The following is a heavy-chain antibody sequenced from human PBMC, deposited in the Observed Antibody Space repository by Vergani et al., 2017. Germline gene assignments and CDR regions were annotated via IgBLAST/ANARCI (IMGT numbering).Heavy chain of an antibody. J-gene: IGHJ4*02. CDR1: GFTFSSYA. D-gene: IGHD3-16*01. CDR2: ISGSGGST. Sequence: EVQLVESGGGLVQPGGSLRLSCAASGFTFSSYAMSWVRQAPGKGLEWVSAISGSGGSTYYADAVKGRFTISRDNSKNTLDLQMNSLRAEDTAVYYWAKGGGWVTNQYYFDYWGQGTLVTVSS. CDR3: AKGGGWVTNQYYFDY. V-gene: IGHV3-23*04.